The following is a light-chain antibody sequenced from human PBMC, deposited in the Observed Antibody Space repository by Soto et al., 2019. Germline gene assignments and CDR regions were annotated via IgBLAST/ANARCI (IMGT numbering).Light chain of an antibody. J-gene: IGLJ2*01. V-gene: IGLV8-61*01. Sequence: QTVVTQEPSFSVSPGGTVTLTCGLHSGSVSTTYYPSWYQLTPGQAPRTLIYSTNTRSSGVPDRFSGSILGNKAALTIAGAQADDESHYYCVLYMGSGFVVFGGGTKLTVL. CDR2: STN. CDR3: VLYMGSGFVV. CDR1: SGSVSTTYY.